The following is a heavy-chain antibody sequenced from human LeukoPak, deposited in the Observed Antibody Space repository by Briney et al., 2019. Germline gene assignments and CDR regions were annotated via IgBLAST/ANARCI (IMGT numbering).Heavy chain of an antibody. CDR3: ARGRAVAGTYYYYYMDV. Sequence: PSETLSLTCTVSGGSISSGDYYWSWIRQPPGTGLEWIGEINHSGSTNYNPSLKSRVTISVDTSKNQFSLKLSSVTAADTAVYYCARGRAVAGTYYYYYMDVWGKGTTVTVSS. CDR2: INHSGST. CDR1: GGSISSGDYY. D-gene: IGHD6-19*01. V-gene: IGHV4-39*07. J-gene: IGHJ6*03.